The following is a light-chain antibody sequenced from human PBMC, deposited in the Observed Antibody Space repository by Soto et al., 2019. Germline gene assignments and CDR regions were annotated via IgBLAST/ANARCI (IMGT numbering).Light chain of an antibody. V-gene: IGLV2-14*01. CDR1: RRDVGGYNY. J-gene: IGLJ1*01. CDR2: EVT. Sequence: QSVLTQPASVSGSPGQSITISCTGTRRDVGGYNYVSWYQQYPGKSPKLLIYEVTHRPSGVSNRFSGSKSGNTASLTTSGLQAEDEADYYCSSYTISNTLPFVFGTGTKLTVL. CDR3: SSYTISNTLPFV.